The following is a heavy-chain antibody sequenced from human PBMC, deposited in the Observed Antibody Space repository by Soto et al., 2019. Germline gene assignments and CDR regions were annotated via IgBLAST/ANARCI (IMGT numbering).Heavy chain of an antibody. J-gene: IGHJ3*02. Sequence: GGSLRLSCAASGFTFSSYAMTWVRQAPGKGLEWVSAISGSGGSTYYADSVKGRFTISRDNSKNTLHLQVNSLRSEDTAVYYCAKGLYGEYAGGAFDIWGQGTMVTVSS. D-gene: IGHD4-17*01. V-gene: IGHV3-23*01. CDR2: ISGSGGST. CDR3: AKGLYGEYAGGAFDI. CDR1: GFTFSSYA.